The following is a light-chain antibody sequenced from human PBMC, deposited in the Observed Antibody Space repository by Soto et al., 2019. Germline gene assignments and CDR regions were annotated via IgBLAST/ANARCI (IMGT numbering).Light chain of an antibody. CDR1: QSVSSY. CDR3: QQRRD. Sequence: EILLTQSPATLSLSPAERATLSCRASQSVSSYLAWYQQKPGQAPRLLIYDASNSATGIPARFSGSGSGTDFTLTISSLEHEDFAGYYCQQRRDFGQGTRLEIK. V-gene: IGKV3-11*01. CDR2: DAS. J-gene: IGKJ5*01.